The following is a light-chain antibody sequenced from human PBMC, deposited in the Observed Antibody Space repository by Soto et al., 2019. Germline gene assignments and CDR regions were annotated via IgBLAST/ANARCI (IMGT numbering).Light chain of an antibody. CDR2: DAS. V-gene: IGKV1-5*01. Sequence: GDRVNITCRASQSVSSWLAWYQQKPGKAPKLLIYDASSLESGVPSTFSGSGSGTEFTLTISSLQPDDFATYYCQQYSSFSWTFGQGTKV. CDR1: QSVSSW. J-gene: IGKJ1*01. CDR3: QQYSSFSWT.